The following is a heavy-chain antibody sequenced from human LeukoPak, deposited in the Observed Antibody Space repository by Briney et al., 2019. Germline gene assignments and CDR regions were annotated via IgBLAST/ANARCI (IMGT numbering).Heavy chain of an antibody. D-gene: IGHD3-22*01. Sequence: AGGCLRLSWAAAGFTFSSYSMNWVRQAAGEGLEWLSSISSSIYIYYAASLKGRFTISRDNAKNSLYLQMNSLKAEDTPAYYCARDPGYYDSSGYGDYWGQGTLVTVSS. CDR3: ARDPGYYDSSGYGDY. V-gene: IGHV3-21*01. J-gene: IGHJ4*02. CDR1: GFTFSSYS. CDR2: ISSSIYI.